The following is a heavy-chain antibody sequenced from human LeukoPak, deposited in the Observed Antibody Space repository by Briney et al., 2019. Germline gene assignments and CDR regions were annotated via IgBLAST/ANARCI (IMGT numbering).Heavy chain of an antibody. CDR2: IYYGGST. CDR1: GDSVSSGTYH. D-gene: IGHD6-19*01. Sequence: SETLSLTCTVSGDSVSSGTYHWSWIRQPPGKGLEWIGFIYYGGSTNYAPSLKSRVTISVDTSKNQVSLNLSSVTPADTAVYFCARVSIAVAGFDYWGQGTLVTVSS. V-gene: IGHV4-61*01. J-gene: IGHJ4*02. CDR3: ARVSIAVAGFDY.